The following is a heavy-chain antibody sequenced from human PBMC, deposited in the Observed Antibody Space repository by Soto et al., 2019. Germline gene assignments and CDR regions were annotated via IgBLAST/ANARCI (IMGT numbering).Heavy chain of an antibody. Sequence: QVQLQASGPGLVTPSETLSLTCAVSGGSISSYYWSWIRQPPGKGLEWIGYIYYSGSTNYNPSLKSRVNISVDTSKNQSPLKLSSVTAADTAVEYCARRYSSSVDYWGQGTLVTVSS. V-gene: IGHV4-59*08. CDR3: ARRYSSSVDY. D-gene: IGHD6-13*01. CDR1: GGSISSYY. J-gene: IGHJ4*02. CDR2: IYYSGST.